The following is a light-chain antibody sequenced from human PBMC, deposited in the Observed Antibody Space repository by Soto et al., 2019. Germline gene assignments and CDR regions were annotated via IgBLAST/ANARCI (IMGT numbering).Light chain of an antibody. V-gene: IGKV1-5*03. J-gene: IGKJ5*01. CDR3: QQYNSYLIT. CDR2: KAS. CDR1: QSISSW. Sequence: DIQMTQSPSTLSASVGDRVTITCRASQSISSWLAWYQQKPGKAPKLLIYKASSIESGVPSRFSGSGSGTEFTLTISSLQPDDFAIYYCQQYNSYLITFGQGTRLEIK.